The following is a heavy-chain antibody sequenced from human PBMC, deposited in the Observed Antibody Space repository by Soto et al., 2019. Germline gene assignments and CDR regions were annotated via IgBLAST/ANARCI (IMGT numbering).Heavy chain of an antibody. D-gene: IGHD5-12*01. J-gene: IGHJ4*02. CDR1: GFTFSRYA. CDR3: VKDVGGYRGDAFDW. Sequence: EVQLLESGGGLVQPGGSLRLSCAASGFTFSRYAMSWVRQAPGKGLEWVSATSTSGGSTYSADSVKGRFTISRDNSKNTLYLQMYSLRAEDTAVDYCVKDVGGYRGDAFDWWGQGTRVTGSS. V-gene: IGHV3-23*01. CDR2: TSTSGGST.